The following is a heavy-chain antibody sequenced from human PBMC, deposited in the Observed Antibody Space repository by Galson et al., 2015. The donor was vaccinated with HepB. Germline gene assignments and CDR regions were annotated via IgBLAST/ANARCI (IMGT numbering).Heavy chain of an antibody. Sequence: QSGAEVKKPGESLRISCKGSGYSFTSYWISWVRQMPGKGLEWTGRIDPSDSYTNYSPSFQGHVTISADKSISTAYLQWSSLKASDTAMYYCARPYCSGGSCYSAYRWGQGTLVTVSS. CDR3: ARPYCSGGSCYSAYR. D-gene: IGHD2-15*01. CDR1: GYSFTSYW. CDR2: IDPSDSYT. V-gene: IGHV5-10-1*01. J-gene: IGHJ4*02.